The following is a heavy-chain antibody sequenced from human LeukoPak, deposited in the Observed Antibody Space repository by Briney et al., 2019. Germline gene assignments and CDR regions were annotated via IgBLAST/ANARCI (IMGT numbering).Heavy chain of an antibody. J-gene: IGHJ4*02. D-gene: IGHD5-24*01. CDR1: GFTFSSYS. V-gene: IGHV3-48*01. CDR2: ISSSSSTI. Sequence: PGGSLRLSCAASGFTFSSYSMNWVRQAPGKGLEWVSYISSSSSTIYYADSVKGRFTISRDNAKNSLYLQMNSLRAEDTAVYYCARDRDGYIPYYFDYWGQGTLVTVSS. CDR3: ARDRDGYIPYYFDY.